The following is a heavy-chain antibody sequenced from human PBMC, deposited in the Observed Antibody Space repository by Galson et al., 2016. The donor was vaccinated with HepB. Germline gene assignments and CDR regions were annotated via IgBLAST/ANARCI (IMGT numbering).Heavy chain of an antibody. V-gene: IGHV4-34*01. J-gene: IGHJ4*02. CDR3: ARGQWGTDGSSWKYYFDY. Sequence: SETLSLTCAVYGGSFSNYYWTWIRQAPGKGLEWIGEINHVGGTNSNPSLKRRVTTSVDSSKKQFYLRLSSVTAADTALYYCARGQWGTDGSSWKYYFDYWGQGALVTVSS. CDR2: INHVGGT. CDR1: GGSFSNYY. D-gene: IGHD6-13*01.